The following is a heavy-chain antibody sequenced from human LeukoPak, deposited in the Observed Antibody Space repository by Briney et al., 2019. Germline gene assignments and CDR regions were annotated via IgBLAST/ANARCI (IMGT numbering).Heavy chain of an antibody. Sequence: GGSLRLSCAASGFTFSSYDMSWVRQAPGKGLEWVSVINNFGGSTFYADSVKGRFTISRDNSKSTLYPQMNSLRAEDTAVYYCARYWNDRYFDYWGRGTLVTVSS. CDR2: INNFGGST. CDR3: ARYWNDRYFDY. J-gene: IGHJ4*02. V-gene: IGHV3-23*01. CDR1: GFTFSSYD. D-gene: IGHD1-1*01.